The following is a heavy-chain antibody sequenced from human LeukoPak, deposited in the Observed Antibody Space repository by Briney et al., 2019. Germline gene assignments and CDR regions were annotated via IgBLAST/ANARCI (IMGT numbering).Heavy chain of an antibody. CDR3: AKDSIVVVPAAYPDAFDI. CDR2: ISGSGGSR. D-gene: IGHD2-2*01. Sequence: GSLRLSCAASGFTFSSYAMSRVRQAPGEGLEWVSAISGSGGSRYYADSVKGRFTISRDNSKNTLYLQMNSLRAEDTAVYYCAKDSIVVVPAAYPDAFDIWGQGAMVTVSS. CDR1: GFTFSSYA. J-gene: IGHJ3*02. V-gene: IGHV3-23*01.